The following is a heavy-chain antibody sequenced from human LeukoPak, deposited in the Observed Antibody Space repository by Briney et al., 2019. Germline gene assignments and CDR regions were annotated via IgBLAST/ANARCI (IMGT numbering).Heavy chain of an antibody. CDR3: TKGLRTDSGYDEGEDH. Sequence: PSETLSVTCAVPGGSISGYCWSWIRQPAGEGLEWIGRMYSLGRTNSNPALKSRLTMSLDTSKNKFSLKLSTVTAADTAVYYCTKGLRTDSGYDEGEDHWGQGTLVTVSS. CDR2: MYSLGRT. CDR1: GGSISGYC. D-gene: IGHD5-12*01. J-gene: IGHJ4*02. V-gene: IGHV4-4*07.